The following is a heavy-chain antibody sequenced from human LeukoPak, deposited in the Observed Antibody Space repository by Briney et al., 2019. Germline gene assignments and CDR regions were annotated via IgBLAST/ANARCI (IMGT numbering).Heavy chain of an antibody. J-gene: IGHJ3*02. CDR1: GFTFSSYS. V-gene: IGHV3-21*01. D-gene: IGHD3-3*01. CDR2: ISSSSSYI. Sequence: GGSLRLSCAASGFTFSSYSMNWVRQAPGKGLEWVSSISSSSSYIYYADSVKGRFTISRDNAKNSLYLQMNSLRAEDTAVYYCARDGSNYDFWSGYHHHIAFDIWGQGTMVTVSS. CDR3: ARDGSNYDFWSGYHHHIAFDI.